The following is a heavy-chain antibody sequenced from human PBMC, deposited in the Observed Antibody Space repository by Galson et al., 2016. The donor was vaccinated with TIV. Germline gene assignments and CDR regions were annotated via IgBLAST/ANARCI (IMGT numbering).Heavy chain of an antibody. CDR3: ARGVLGVVGATDY. D-gene: IGHD1-26*01. V-gene: IGHV1-2*06. CDR1: GHTFTTYD. CDR2: INPNSDAT. Sequence: SVKVSCKASGHTFTTYDFTWVRQAPGQGLEWMGRINPNSDATNYAQKFQGRVTMTRDTSSSTAYMELSRLRSDDTAIYYCARGVLGVVGATDYWGQGTLVTVSS. J-gene: IGHJ4*02.